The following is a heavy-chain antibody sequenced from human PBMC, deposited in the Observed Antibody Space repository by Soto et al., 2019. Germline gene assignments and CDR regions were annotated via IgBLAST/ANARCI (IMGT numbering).Heavy chain of an antibody. CDR1: GGSISSGGYS. CDR2: IYHSGST. V-gene: IGHV4-30-2*01. Sequence: PSETLSLTCAVSGGSISSGGYSWSWIRQPPGKGLEWIGYIYHSGSTYYNPSLKSRVTISVDRSKNQFSLKLSSVTAADTAVYYCARGSKGGLGRPLDYWGQGTLVTVSS. CDR3: ARGSKGGLGRPLDY. D-gene: IGHD2-15*01. J-gene: IGHJ4*02.